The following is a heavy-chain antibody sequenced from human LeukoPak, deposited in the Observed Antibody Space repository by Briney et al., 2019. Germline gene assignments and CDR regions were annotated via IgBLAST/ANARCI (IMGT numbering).Heavy chain of an antibody. CDR3: ASSHPSIAVVPAAQIHTNYYYMDV. Sequence: LVKVSCKASGGTFSRYAISWVRQAPGQGLEWMGGIIPIFGTANYAQKFQGRVTITTDESTSTAYMELSSLRSEDTAVYYCASSHPSIAVVPAAQIHTNYYYMDVSGTGTTVTVSS. CDR1: GGTFSRYA. J-gene: IGHJ6*03. D-gene: IGHD2-2*01. CDR2: IIPIFGTA. V-gene: IGHV1-69*05.